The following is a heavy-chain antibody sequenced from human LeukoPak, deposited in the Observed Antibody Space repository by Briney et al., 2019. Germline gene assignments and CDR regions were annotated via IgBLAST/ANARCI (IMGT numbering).Heavy chain of an antibody. CDR1: GGSISSYY. Sequence: PSETLSLTCTVSGGSISSYYWSWIRQPPGKGLEWIGYIYYSGISSYNPSLKSRLTISVNNSYNHFSLQLRSVITADTAAYYCGSFKVGHDAFDIWGQGTMVTVSS. CDR3: GSFKVGHDAFDI. CDR2: IYYSGIS. V-gene: IGHV4-59*01. J-gene: IGHJ3*02.